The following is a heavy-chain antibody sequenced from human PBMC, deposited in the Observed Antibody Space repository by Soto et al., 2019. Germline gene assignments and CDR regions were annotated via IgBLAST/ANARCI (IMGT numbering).Heavy chain of an antibody. V-gene: IGHV3-74*01. CDR1: GFTFSSYW. Sequence: EVQLVESGGGLVQPGESLRLSCAASGFTFSSYWTHWVRHAPGKGLVWVSSINSDGSSTFYADSVKGRFTISRDNAKNTVYLQMNSLRAEDTAVYYCASHLYCSGGSCFDYWGQGNLVTVSS. D-gene: IGHD2-15*01. CDR2: INSDGSST. J-gene: IGHJ4*02. CDR3: ASHLYCSGGSCFDY.